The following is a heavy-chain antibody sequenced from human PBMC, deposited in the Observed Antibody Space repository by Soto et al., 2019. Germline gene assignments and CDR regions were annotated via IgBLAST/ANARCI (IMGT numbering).Heavy chain of an antibody. Sequence: GGSLRLSCAASGFTSRSYGMFWVRQAPGKGLEWVALIWYDGSKKYYADSVKGRFTISRDDSKNTLNLQMNSLRAEATAVYHCARDLGTNPGSYFGYWGQGTMVTVSS. CDR2: IWYDGSKK. J-gene: IGHJ4*02. CDR3: ARDLGTNPGSYFGY. D-gene: IGHD2-15*01. V-gene: IGHV3-33*01. CDR1: GFTSRSYG.